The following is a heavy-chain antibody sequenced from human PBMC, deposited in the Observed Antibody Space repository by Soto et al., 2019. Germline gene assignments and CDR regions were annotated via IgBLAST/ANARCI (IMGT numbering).Heavy chain of an antibody. V-gene: IGHV1-58*01. J-gene: IGHJ6*02. CDR1: GFTFTSSA. Sequence: ASVKVSCKASGFTFTSSAVQWVRQARGQRLEWIGWIVVGSGNTNYAQKFQERVTITRDMSTSTAYMELSSLRSEDTAVYYCAAEQDYYYYYGMDVWGQGTTVTVSS. CDR3: AAEQDYYYYYGMDV. CDR2: IVVGSGNT.